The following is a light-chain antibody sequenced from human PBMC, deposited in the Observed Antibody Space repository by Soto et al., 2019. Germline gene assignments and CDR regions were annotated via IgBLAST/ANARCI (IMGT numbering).Light chain of an antibody. V-gene: IGKV3D-15*01. CDR2: GAS. CDR3: QQYNDWPLS. Sequence: EIVMTQSPATLSVSPGERATLSCRASQGVNSNFAWYQQKPGQAPRLLISGASTRATGIPARFSGSGSGTEFTLTLSSLQSEDFAVYYCQQYNDWPLSFGGGTKVEIK. CDR1: QGVNSN. J-gene: IGKJ4*01.